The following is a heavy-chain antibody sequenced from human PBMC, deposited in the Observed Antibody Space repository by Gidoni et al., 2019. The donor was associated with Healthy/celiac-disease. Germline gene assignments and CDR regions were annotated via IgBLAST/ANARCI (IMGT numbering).Heavy chain of an antibody. CDR2: ISGSGGST. CDR3: AKVSSDIVVVPAPLDYYYGMDV. Sequence: EVQLFESGGGLVQPGGSLRLSCPASGFTFSSHAMRWVRQAPGKGLEWVSGISGSGGSTYYADSVKGRCTISRDNSKNTVYLQMNSLRAEDTAVYYCAKVSSDIVVVPAPLDYYYGMDVWGQGTTVTVSS. J-gene: IGHJ6*02. CDR1: GFTFSSHA. D-gene: IGHD2-2*01. V-gene: IGHV3-23*01.